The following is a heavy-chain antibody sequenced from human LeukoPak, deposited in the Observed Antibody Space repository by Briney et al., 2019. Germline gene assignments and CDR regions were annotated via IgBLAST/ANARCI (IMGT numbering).Heavy chain of an antibody. D-gene: IGHD3-10*01. CDR1: GFTFSSYG. Sequence: PGGSLRLSCAASGFTFSSYGMSWVRQAPGKGLEWVSAISGSGGSTYYADSVKGRFTISRDNSKNTLYLQMNSLRAEDTATYFCARHLRGVRGTFDYWGQGTLVTVSS. J-gene: IGHJ4*02. V-gene: IGHV3-23*01. CDR3: ARHLRGVRGTFDY. CDR2: ISGSGGST.